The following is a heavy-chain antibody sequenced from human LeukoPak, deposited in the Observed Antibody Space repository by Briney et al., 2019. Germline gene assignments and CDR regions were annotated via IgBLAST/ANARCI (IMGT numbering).Heavy chain of an antibody. CDR2: IHYSGST. CDR1: GGSIISYH. V-gene: IGHV4-59*08. Sequence: SETLSLTCTVSGGSIISYHWSWIRQPPGKGLEWIGYIHYSGSTDYNPSLKSRVTISVDTSKSQFSLKLSSVTAADTAVYYCARASYMDVWGKGTTVTVSS. J-gene: IGHJ6*03. CDR3: ARASYMDV.